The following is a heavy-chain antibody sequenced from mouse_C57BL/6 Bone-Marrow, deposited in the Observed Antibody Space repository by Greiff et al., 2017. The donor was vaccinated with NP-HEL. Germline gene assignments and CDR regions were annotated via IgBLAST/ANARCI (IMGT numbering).Heavy chain of an antibody. Sequence: QVQLQQSGPELVKPGASVKISCKASGYAFSSSWMNWVKQRPGKGLEWIGRIYPGDGDTNYNGKFKGKATLTADKSSSTGDMQLSSLTSEDSAVNFWARIRGYGSSAIWDYWGQGTTLTVSS. CDR1: GYAFSSSW. V-gene: IGHV1-82*01. CDR3: ARIRGYGSSAIWDY. J-gene: IGHJ2*01. CDR2: IYPGDGDT. D-gene: IGHD1-1*01.